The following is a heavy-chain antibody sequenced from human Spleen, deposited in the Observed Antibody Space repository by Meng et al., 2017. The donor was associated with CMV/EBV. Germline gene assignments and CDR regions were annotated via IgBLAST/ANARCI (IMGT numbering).Heavy chain of an antibody. CDR2: ISSGGTYM. J-gene: IGHJ6*02. V-gene: IGHV3-21*01. CDR1: GFTFTNAW. CDR3: ARHDHDSYHYGMDV. Sequence: GESLRISCAASGFTFTNAWMSWVRQAPGKGLEWVSSISSGGTYMYYADPVKGRFTISRDNANNSLFLQMSTLRAEDTAVYYCARHDHDSYHYGMDVWGQGTTVTVSS. D-gene: IGHD3-16*01.